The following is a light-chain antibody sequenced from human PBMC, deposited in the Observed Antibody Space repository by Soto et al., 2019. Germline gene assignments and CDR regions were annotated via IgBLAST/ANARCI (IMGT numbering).Light chain of an antibody. CDR3: QQYNNWPPGT. J-gene: IGKJ1*01. CDR2: GAS. V-gene: IGKV3-15*01. Sequence: EIVMTQSPATLSVSPGERGILCCGASQDVSSNLAWYQQKPGQAPRLLIYGASTRATGIPARFSGSGSGTEFTLTISSLQSEDFAVYYCQQYNNWPPGTFGQGTKVEIK. CDR1: QDVSSN.